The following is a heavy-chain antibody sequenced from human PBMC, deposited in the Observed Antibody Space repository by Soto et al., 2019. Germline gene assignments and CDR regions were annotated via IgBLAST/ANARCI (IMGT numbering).Heavy chain of an antibody. V-gene: IGHV2-5*02. J-gene: IGHJ6*02. CDR3: VQSRCGGDCLQSYSSHSYYGLDV. D-gene: IGHD2-21*01. Sequence: QITLKESGPTLVKPTQTLTLTCTFSGFSLSTTGVGVGWIRQPPGKALEWLALIYWEDDKRYNPSLKSRLTITKDTSKNLVVLTMTNMDPVDTATYYCVQSRCGGDCLQSYSSHSYYGLDVWGQGTTVTVSS. CDR2: IYWEDDK. CDR1: GFSLSTTGVG.